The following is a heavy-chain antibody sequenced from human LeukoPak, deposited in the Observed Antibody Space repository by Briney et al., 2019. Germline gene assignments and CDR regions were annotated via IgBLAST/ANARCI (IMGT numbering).Heavy chain of an antibody. CDR1: GITLSNYG. CDR3: AKRGVVVRVILVGFHKEANYFDS. D-gene: IGHD3-10*01. Sequence: PGGSLRLSCAVSGITLSNYGMSWVRQAPGKGLEWVAGISGGGGGTKYADSVKGRFTVSRDNPKNTLYLQMHSLRAEDTAVYFCAKRGVVVRVILVGFHKEANYFDSWGQGALVTVSS. V-gene: IGHV3-23*01. CDR2: ISGGGGGT. J-gene: IGHJ4*02.